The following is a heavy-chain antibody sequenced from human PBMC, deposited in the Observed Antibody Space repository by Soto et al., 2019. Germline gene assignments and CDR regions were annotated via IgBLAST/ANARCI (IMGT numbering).Heavy chain of an antibody. CDR2: SHHGWGS. D-gene: IGHD3-10*01. J-gene: IGHJ6*02. Sequence: QVQLQESGPGLVKSSETLSLTCTVSGGSIRDYYWSWIRLPPGKGLEWVGYSHHGWGSHYNPSLRSLVTMSLDTSKKQLSLKLTSVTPADTAVYYCARHGFGAIHGLVHVWGQGTTVIVSS. CDR1: GGSIRDYY. CDR3: ARHGFGAIHGLVHV. V-gene: IGHV4-59*08.